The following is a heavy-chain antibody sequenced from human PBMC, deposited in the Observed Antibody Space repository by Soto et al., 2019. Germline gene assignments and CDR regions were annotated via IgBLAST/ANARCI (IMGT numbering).Heavy chain of an antibody. D-gene: IGHD2-2*01. V-gene: IGHV1-18*04. CDR1: DYTFTSYG. J-gene: IGHJ5*02. CDR2: ISSFNGNT. Sequence: ASVKVSCKASDYTFTSYGIGWVRQAPGQGLEWMGWISSFNGNTNYAQKVQGRVTLTTDKTTSTTYMELRSLRSDDTAVYYCARGPRYCSTTTCFSGVTWFDPWGQGTLVTVSS. CDR3: ARGPRYCSTTTCFSGVTWFDP.